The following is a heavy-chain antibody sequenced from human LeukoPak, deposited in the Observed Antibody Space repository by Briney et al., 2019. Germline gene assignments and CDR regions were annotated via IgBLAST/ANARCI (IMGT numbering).Heavy chain of an antibody. CDR1: GFTFSSYS. Sequence: GGSLRLSCAASGFTFSSYSMNWVRQAPGKGLEWVSSISSSSSYIYYADSVKGRFTISRDNAKNSLYLQMNSLRAEDTAVYYCARDRGSGWYDYYYYYYMDVWGKGTTVTVSS. CDR2: ISSSSSYI. V-gene: IGHV3-21*01. CDR3: ARDRGSGWYDYYYYYYMDV. D-gene: IGHD6-19*01. J-gene: IGHJ6*03.